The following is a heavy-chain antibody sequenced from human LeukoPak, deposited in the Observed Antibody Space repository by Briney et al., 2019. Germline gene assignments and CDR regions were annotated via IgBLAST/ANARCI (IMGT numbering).Heavy chain of an antibody. Sequence: TGGSLRLSCAASGFTFSSYWMHWVGQAPGRGLVWVSRIHSDGSSKNYADCVKGRFTISRDNAKNTLYLQMNSLRAEDTAVYFCARGGSTWLGYWGQGTLVTVSS. J-gene: IGHJ4*02. D-gene: IGHD5/OR15-5a*01. CDR3: ARGGSTWLGY. CDR2: IHSDGSSK. CDR1: GFTFSSYW. V-gene: IGHV3-74*01.